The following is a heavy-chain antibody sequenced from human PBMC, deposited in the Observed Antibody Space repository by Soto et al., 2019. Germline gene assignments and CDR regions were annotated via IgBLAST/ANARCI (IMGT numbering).Heavy chain of an antibody. CDR2: INHSGST. V-gene: IGHV4-34*01. CDR3: ARGRRLYCSSTSCYRGRWFDP. Sequence: PSETLSLTCAVYGGSFSGYYWSWMREPPGKGLEWIGEINHSGSTNYNPSLKSRVTISVDTSKNQFSLKLSSVTAADTAVYYCARGRRLYCSSTSCYRGRWFDPWGQGTLVTVSS. J-gene: IGHJ5*02. CDR1: GGSFSGYY. D-gene: IGHD2-2*01.